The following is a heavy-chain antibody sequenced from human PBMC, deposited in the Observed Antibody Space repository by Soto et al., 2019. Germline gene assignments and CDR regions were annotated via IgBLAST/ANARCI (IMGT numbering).Heavy chain of an antibody. J-gene: IGHJ6*03. CDR1: GYTFTGYY. Sequence: ASVKVSCKASGYTFTGYYMNWVRQAPGQGLEWMGWINPNSGGTNYAQKFQGWGTMTRDKSISTAYMGLSRLRYDDTAVYYCARGYGPKVGYYDFWSGYPNPYYYYYYMDVWGKGTTVTVSS. CDR2: INPNSGGT. CDR3: ARGYGPKVGYYDFWSGYPNPYYYYYYMDV. D-gene: IGHD3-3*01. V-gene: IGHV1-2*04.